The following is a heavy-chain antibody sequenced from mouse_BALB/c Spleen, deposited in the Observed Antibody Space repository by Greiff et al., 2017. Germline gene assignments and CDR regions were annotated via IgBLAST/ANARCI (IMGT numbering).Heavy chain of an antibody. CDR1: GFTFSSYG. CDR3: ASSTTVVPFDY. V-gene: IGHV5-6*02. CDR2: ISSGGSYT. J-gene: IGHJ2*01. D-gene: IGHD1-1*01. Sequence: DVKLVESGGDLVKPGGSLKLSCAASGFTFSSYGMSWVRQTPDKRLEWVATISSGGSYTYYPDSVKGRFTISRDNAKNTLYLQMSSLKSEDTAMYYCASSTTVVPFDYWGQGTTLTVSS.